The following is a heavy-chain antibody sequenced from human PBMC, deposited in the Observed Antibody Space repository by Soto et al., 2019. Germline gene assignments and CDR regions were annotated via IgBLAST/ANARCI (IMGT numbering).Heavy chain of an antibody. Sequence: GGSLRLSCAASGFTFSSYAMSWVRQAPGKGLEWVSAISGSGGSTYYADSVKGRFTISRDNSKNTLYLQMNSLRAEDTAVYYCATGITIFSRARVEYWGQGTLVTVSS. D-gene: IGHD3-3*01. CDR1: GFTFSSYA. V-gene: IGHV3-23*01. J-gene: IGHJ4*02. CDR2: ISGSGGST. CDR3: ATGITIFSRARVEY.